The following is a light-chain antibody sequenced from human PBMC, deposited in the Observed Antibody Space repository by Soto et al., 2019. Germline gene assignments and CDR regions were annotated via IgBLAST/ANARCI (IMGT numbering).Light chain of an antibody. CDR1: SGHSSYA. Sequence: QPVLTQSPSASASLGASVKLTCTLSSGHSSYAIAWHQQQPEKGPRYLMKLNSDGSHSKGDGIPDRFSGSSSGAERYLTISSLQSEDEADYYCQTWGTGMGFGGGTKVTVL. V-gene: IGLV4-69*02. CDR2: LNSDGSH. CDR3: QTWGTGMG. J-gene: IGLJ3*02.